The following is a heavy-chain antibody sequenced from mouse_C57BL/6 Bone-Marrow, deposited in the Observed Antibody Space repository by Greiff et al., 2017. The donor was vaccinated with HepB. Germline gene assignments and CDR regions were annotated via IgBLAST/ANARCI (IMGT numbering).Heavy chain of an antibody. V-gene: IGHV1-54*01. Sequence: QVQLKQSGAELVRPGTSVKVSCKASGYAFTNYLIEWVKQRPGQGLEWIGVINPGSGGTNYNEKFKGKATLTADKSSSTAYMQLSSLTSEDSAVYFCARSGYYGSSPYYFDYWGQGTTLTVSS. J-gene: IGHJ2*01. D-gene: IGHD1-1*01. CDR2: INPGSGGT. CDR1: GYAFTNYL. CDR3: ARSGYYGSSPYYFDY.